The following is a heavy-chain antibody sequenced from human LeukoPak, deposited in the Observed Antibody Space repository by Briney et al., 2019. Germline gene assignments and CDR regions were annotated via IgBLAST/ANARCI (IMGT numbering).Heavy chain of an antibody. CDR1: GFTFSSYR. D-gene: IGHD2-8*01. Sequence: GGSLRLSCAASGFTFSSYRMHWVRQAPGKGLVWVSRINSDGSSTSYADSVKGRFTISRDNAKNTLYLQMNSLRAEDTAVYYCARVQGHPPNGLDIWGQGTMVTVSS. CDR3: ARVQGHPPNGLDI. CDR2: INSDGSST. V-gene: IGHV3-74*01. J-gene: IGHJ3*02.